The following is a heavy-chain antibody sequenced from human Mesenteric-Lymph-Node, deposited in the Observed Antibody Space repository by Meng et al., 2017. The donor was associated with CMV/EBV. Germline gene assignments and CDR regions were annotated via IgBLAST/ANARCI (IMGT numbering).Heavy chain of an antibody. V-gene: IGHV3-66*01. J-gene: IGHJ4*02. CDR3: TGDSVSNPNLDY. CDR2: IYRGDNT. CDR1: RFNVRDKY. Sequence: EVHLVESGGGLVQPGGSLRLSCAASRFNVRDKYMSWVRQAPGKGLEWVCIIYRGDNTYYIDSVKDRFTVSRDNSKNTMYLQMNSLRVEDTAVYYCTGDSVSNPNLDYWGQGTLVTVSS. D-gene: IGHD3-10*01.